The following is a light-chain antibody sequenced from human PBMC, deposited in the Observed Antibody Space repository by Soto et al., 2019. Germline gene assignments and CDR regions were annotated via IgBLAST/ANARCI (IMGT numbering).Light chain of an antibody. CDR3: CSYAGSYTLV. CDR2: DVT. J-gene: IGLJ2*01. V-gene: IGLV2-11*01. Sequence: QSALTQPRSVSGSPGQSVTISCTATSSDVGGYNYVSWYQQHPGKAPKLMIYDVTKRPSGVPDRFSCSKSGNTASLTISGLQVGDEAEYFCCSYAGSYTLVFVGGTKVTVL. CDR1: SSDVGGYNY.